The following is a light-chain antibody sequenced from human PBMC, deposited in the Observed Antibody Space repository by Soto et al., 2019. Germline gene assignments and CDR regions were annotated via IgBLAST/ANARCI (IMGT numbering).Light chain of an antibody. CDR3: QQRNNWPLT. CDR2: DAS. CDR1: QSVSSSY. V-gene: IGKV3-11*01. Sequence: EIVLTQSPGTLSLSPGERATLSCRASQSVSSSYLAWYQQKPGQAPRLLIYDASNRATGFPARFSGSGSGTDFTLTISSLEPEDFAVYYCQQRNNWPLTFGQGTRLEIK. J-gene: IGKJ5*01.